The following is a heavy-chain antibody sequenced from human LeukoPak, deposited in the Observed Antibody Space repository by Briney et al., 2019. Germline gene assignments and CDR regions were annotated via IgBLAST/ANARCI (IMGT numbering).Heavy chain of an antibody. D-gene: IGHD3-16*01. CDR3: ARPPRGGGIDY. J-gene: IGHJ4*02. Sequence: PSETLSLTCTVSGGSISSSSYYWGWIRQPPGKGLEWIGSIYYSGSTYYNPSLKSRVTISVDTSKNQFSLKLSSVTAADTAVYYCARPPRGGGIDYWGQGTLVTVSS. V-gene: IGHV4-39*01. CDR2: IYYSGST. CDR1: GGSISSSSYY.